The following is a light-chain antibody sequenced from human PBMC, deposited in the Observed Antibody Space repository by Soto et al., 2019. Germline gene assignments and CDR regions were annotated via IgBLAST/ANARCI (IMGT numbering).Light chain of an antibody. J-gene: IGKJ1*01. V-gene: IGKV3-15*01. CDR1: QSVSGN. CDR2: GAS. CDR3: QQYNNWPQT. Sequence: EIVMTQSPATLSVSPGERATLSCRASQSVSGNLAWYQQKPGQAPRLLIYGASTRATGIPARFSGSGSGTXXXXXXXSLQSEDFAVYYCQQYNNWPQTFGQGTKVEIK.